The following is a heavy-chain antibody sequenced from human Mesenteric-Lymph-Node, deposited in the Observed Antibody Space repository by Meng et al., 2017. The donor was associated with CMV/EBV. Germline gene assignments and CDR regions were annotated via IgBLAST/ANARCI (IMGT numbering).Heavy chain of an antibody. V-gene: IGHV4-61*08. CDR1: GVSVTSGAYH. CDR3: AKSRSSTPGIVDD. CDR2: IYGTGVT. J-gene: IGHJ4*02. D-gene: IGHD2/OR15-2a*01. Sequence: QAQLQASGPGLVKPSETLSLTCLVSGVSVTSGAYHWSWIRQSPGKGLEWIGYIYGTGVTIYNPSLKSRVTILLETSKNQFSLKLNSVTTADTAVYYCAKSRSSTPGIVDDWGQGTLVTVSS.